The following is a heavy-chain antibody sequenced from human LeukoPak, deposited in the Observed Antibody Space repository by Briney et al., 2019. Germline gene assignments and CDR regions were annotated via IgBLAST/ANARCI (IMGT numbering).Heavy chain of an antibody. D-gene: IGHD3-16*02. CDR2: ISYDGSNK. CDR3: ASFTFGGVILREYYFDY. V-gene: IGHV3-30*04. J-gene: IGHJ4*02. Sequence: GGSLRLSCAASGFTFSSYAMHWVRQAPGKGLEWVAVISYDGSNKYYADSVKGRFTISRDNSKNTLYLQMNSLRSEDTAVYYCASFTFGGVILREYYFDYWGQGTLVTVSS. CDR1: GFTFSSYA.